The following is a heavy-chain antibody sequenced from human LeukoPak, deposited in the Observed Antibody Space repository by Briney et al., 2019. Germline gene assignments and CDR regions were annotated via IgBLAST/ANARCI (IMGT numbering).Heavy chain of an antibody. CDR3: ARDGVSEKDYGGNSDY. Sequence: ASVKVSCKASGYTFTSYYMHWVRQAPGQGLESMGIITPSGGSTSYAQKFQGRVTMTRDTSTSTVYMELSSLRSEDTAVYYCARDGVSEKDYGGNSDYWGQGTLVTVSS. D-gene: IGHD4-23*01. CDR1: GYTFTSYY. CDR2: ITPSGGST. J-gene: IGHJ4*02. V-gene: IGHV1-46*01.